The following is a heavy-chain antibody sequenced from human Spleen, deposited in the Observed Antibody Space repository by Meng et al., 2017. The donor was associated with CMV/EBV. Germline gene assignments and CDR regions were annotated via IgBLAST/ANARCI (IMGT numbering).Heavy chain of an antibody. Sequence: QVQLVGSGGGVVQPGGSWRLFWLASGFTFSSYGMHWVRPAPGKVLEWVAVIRYDGSNKYYADSVKGRFTISRDNSKNTMYLQMNSLSAEDTAVYYGAKGGGGSAKRAEYFQHWGQGTLVTVAS. CDR3: AKGGGGSAKRAEYFQH. D-gene: IGHD3-10*01. CDR2: IRYDGSNK. V-gene: IGHV3-30*02. J-gene: IGHJ1*01. CDR1: GFTFSSYG.